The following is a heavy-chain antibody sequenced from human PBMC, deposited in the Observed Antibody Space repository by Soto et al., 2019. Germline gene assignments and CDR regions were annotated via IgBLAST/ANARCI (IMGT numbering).Heavy chain of an antibody. CDR3: VEGEDLDY. V-gene: IGHV3-30*03. D-gene: IGHD3-16*01. Sequence: QVQLVESGGGVVQPGRSLRLSCAASGFTFSSYGMHWVRQAPGKGLEWVAVISYDGSNKYYADSVKGRFTISRDNSKNTLYLQMNSLRAADTDVYYCVEGEDLDYWGQGTLVTVSS. CDR1: GFTFSSYG. CDR2: ISYDGSNK. J-gene: IGHJ4*02.